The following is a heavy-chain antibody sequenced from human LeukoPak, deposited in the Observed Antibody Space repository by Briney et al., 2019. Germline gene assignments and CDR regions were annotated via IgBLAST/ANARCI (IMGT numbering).Heavy chain of an antibody. Sequence: GGSLRLSCAAPGLITDDYAIHWVRQAPGKGLEWVSLISGDGGSTFYADSVRGRFTISRDNSKNYLSLQMSSLRSEDTALYFCARESERSGWYDYWGQGTLVTVSS. J-gene: IGHJ4*02. CDR3: ARESERSGWYDY. V-gene: IGHV3-43*02. CDR2: ISGDGGST. D-gene: IGHD6-13*01. CDR1: GLITDDYA.